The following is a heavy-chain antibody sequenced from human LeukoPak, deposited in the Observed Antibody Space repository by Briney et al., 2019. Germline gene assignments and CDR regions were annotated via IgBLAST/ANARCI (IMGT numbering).Heavy chain of an antibody. CDR2: IYYSGST. J-gene: IGHJ6*02. D-gene: IGHD6-13*01. CDR1: GGSISSYY. CDR3: ASGYDYYYGMDV. Sequence: SETLSLTCTVSGGSISSYYWSWIRQPPGKGLEWIGYIYYSGSTNYNPSLKSRVTISVDTSKNQCSLKLSSVTAADTAVYYCASGYDYYYGMDVWGQGTTVTVSS. V-gene: IGHV4-59*08.